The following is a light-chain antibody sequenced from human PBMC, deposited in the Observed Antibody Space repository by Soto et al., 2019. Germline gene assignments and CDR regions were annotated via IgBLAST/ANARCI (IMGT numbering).Light chain of an antibody. CDR1: SSNIGADYD. CDR2: GNI. J-gene: IGLJ1*01. Sequence: QSVLTQPPSVSGAPGQRVTISCTGSSSNIGADYDVHWYQQRPGTAPKLLIFGNINRPSGVPDRFSGSKSGTSASLAITGLPAEDEGDYYCQSYDSTRSARYVFGTGTKVPS. CDR3: QSYDSTRSARYV. V-gene: IGLV1-40*01.